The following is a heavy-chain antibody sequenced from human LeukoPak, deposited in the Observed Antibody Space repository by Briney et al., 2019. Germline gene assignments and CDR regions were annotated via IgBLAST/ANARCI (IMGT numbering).Heavy chain of an antibody. CDR2: IYYSGST. V-gene: IGHV4-59*01. CDR1: GGTLSGYY. CDR3: ARAGTSSWYLDY. Sequence: PSETLSLTCAVYGGTLSGYYWSWIRQPPGKGLEWIGYIYYSGSTNYNPSLKSRVTISVDTSKNQFSLKLTSVTAADTAVYYCARAGTSSWYLDYWGQGTLVTVSS. J-gene: IGHJ4*02. D-gene: IGHD6-13*01.